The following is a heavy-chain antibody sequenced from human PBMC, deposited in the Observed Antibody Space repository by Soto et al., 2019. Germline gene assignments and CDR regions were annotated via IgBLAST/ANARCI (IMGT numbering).Heavy chain of an antibody. CDR1: GGSISSGGYY. CDR3: ARAFPEYCTNGVCRNWFDP. Sequence: QVQLQESGPGLVKPSQTLSLTCTVSGGSISSGGYYWSWIRQHPGKGLEWIGYIYYSGSTYYNPSLKSRVTISVDTSKNQFSLKLSSVTAADTAVYYCARAFPEYCTNGVCRNWFDPWGQGTLVTVSS. V-gene: IGHV4-31*03. J-gene: IGHJ5*02. CDR2: IYYSGST. D-gene: IGHD2-8*01.